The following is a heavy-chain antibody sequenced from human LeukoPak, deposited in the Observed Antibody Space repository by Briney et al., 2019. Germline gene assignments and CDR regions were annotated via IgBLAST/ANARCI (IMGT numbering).Heavy chain of an antibody. V-gene: IGHV3-23*01. J-gene: IGHJ3*02. CDR2: ISGSGGST. D-gene: IGHD3-3*01. CDR1: GFTFSSYA. Sequence: PGGSLRPSCAASGFTFSSYAMSWVRQAPGKGLEWVSAISGSGGSTYYADSVKGRFTISRDNSKNTLYLQMNSLRAEDTAVYYCAKSLNLITIFGVAHHDASDIWGQGTMVTVSS. CDR3: AKSLNLITIFGVAHHDASDI.